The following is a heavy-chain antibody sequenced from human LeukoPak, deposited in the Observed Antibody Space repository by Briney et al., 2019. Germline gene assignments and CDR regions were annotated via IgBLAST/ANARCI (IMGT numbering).Heavy chain of an antibody. V-gene: IGHV3-11*04. D-gene: IGHD3-22*01. CDR1: GFTFSDYY. J-gene: IGHJ5*02. CDR2: ISSSGSNI. CDR3: ARDLGQYYDTSDNWFDP. Sequence: GGSLRLSCAASGFTFSDYYMSWIRQAPGKGLEWVSYISSSGSNIYYADSVKGRFTISRDNAKNSLYLQLNSLRAEDTAVYYCARDLGQYYDTSDNWFDPWGQGTLVTVSS.